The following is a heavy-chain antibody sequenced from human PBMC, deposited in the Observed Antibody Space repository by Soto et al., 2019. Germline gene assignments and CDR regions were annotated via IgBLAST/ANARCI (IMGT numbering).Heavy chain of an antibody. D-gene: IGHD3-16*01. CDR2: LHNSGGA. V-gene: IGHV4-59*08. J-gene: IGHJ3*02. Sequence: QVQLQESGPGLVKPSETLSLTCTVSGVSINDYYWSWVRQPPGKGLEWIAWLHNSGGADYSPPLKSRVTTSMDTSKSQSSLRLSSVTAADPAVYYCARHDARGGAFDIWGQGTMVTVSS. CDR1: GVSINDYY. CDR3: ARHDARGGAFDI.